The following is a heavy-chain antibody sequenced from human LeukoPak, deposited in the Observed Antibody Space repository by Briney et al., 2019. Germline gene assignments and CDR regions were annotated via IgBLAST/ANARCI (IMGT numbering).Heavy chain of an antibody. CDR3: ARVAGGYTETDY. J-gene: IGHJ4*02. V-gene: IGHV1-46*03. CDR1: GYTFTSHY. Sequence: GASVKVSCKASGYTFTSHYMHWVRQAPGQGLEWMGIINPIGGSTTYAQKFQGRVTMTRDTSTSTLYMELSSLRSEDTAVYYCARVAGGYTETDYWGQGTLVTVSS. D-gene: IGHD1-26*01. CDR2: INPIGGST.